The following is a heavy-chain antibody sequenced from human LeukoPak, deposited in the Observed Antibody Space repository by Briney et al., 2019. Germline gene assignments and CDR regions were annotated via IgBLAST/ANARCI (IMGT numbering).Heavy chain of an antibody. D-gene: IGHD6-19*01. CDR3: ARGLRQGSAWSWGPKEKSYQYMDV. CDR1: GGAFSSHY. CDR2: INPRGST. V-gene: IGHV4-34*01. Sequence: SETLSLTCGVSGGAFSSHYWTWIRQPPGKGLEWIGEINPRGSTNYNPSLESRVTVSADTSRNQLSLSLTSVTAADSAVYFCARGLRQGSAWSWGPKEKSYQYMDVWGTGTTVIVSS. J-gene: IGHJ6*04.